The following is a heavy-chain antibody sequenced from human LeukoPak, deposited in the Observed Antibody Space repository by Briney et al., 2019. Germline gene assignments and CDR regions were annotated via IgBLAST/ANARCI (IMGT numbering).Heavy chain of an antibody. V-gene: IGHV4-59*01. D-gene: IGHD6-25*01. J-gene: IGHJ3*01. CDR3: ATARLGSGLEGAFDL. CDR1: GGSISSYY. CDR2: IYYSGST. Sequence: PSETLSLTCTVSGGSISSYYWSWIRQPPGKGLEWIGYIYYSGSTNYNPSLKSRVTISVDTSKKHFSLKLSSVTAADAAVYYCATARLGSGLEGAFDLWGQGTMVTVSS.